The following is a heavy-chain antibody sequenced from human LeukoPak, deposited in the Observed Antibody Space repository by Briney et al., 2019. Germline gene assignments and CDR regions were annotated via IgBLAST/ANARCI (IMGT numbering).Heavy chain of an antibody. Sequence: ASVKVSCKASGYTFTSYGISWVRQAPGQGLEWMGWISAYNGNTNYAQKLQGRVTMTTDTSTSTAYMELRRLRSDDTAVYYCARERATYDSSGYHYYFDYWGQGTLVTVSS. D-gene: IGHD3-22*01. V-gene: IGHV1-18*01. J-gene: IGHJ4*02. CDR1: GYTFTSYG. CDR2: ISAYNGNT. CDR3: ARERATYDSSGYHYYFDY.